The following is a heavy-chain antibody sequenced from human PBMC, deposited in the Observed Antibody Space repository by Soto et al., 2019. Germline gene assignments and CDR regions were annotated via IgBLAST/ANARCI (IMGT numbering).Heavy chain of an antibody. D-gene: IGHD2-2*01. CDR1: GYTFSNHG. V-gene: IGHV1-18*01. Sequence: ASVKVSCKTSGYTFSNHGITWVRQAPGQPLEWLGWISLYSDGTNYAQKFQGRVSMTTDTSTTTAYMELRSLRSDGTAVYYCARVVPGAEAWFGPWGQGTLVTVSS. CDR3: ARVVPGAEAWFGP. J-gene: IGHJ5*02. CDR2: ISLYSDGT.